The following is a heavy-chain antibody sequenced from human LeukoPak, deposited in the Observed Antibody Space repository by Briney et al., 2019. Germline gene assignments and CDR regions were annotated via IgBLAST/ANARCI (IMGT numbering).Heavy chain of an antibody. J-gene: IGHJ4*02. CDR1: GFTFSSYG. CDR2: ISYDGSNK. V-gene: IGHV3-30*18. D-gene: IGHD2-15*01. CDR3: AKVRYCSGGSRYSAPFDY. Sequence: GGSLRLSCAASGFTFSSYGMHWVRQAPGKGLEWVAVISYDGSNKYYADSVKGRFTISRDNSKNTLYLQMNSLRAEDTAVYYCAKVRYCSGGSRYSAPFDYWGQGTLVTVSS.